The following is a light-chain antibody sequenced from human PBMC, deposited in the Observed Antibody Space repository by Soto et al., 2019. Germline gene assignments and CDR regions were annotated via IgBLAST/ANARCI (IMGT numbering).Light chain of an antibody. CDR3: QQYNSYPWT. Sequence: DIQMTQSPPTLSASLGDRVTITCRASQSISSWLAWYQQKPGKAPKLLIYDASSLESGVPSRFSGSGSGTEFTLTISSLQPDDFATYYCQQYNSYPWTFGQGTKVDI. CDR1: QSISSW. J-gene: IGKJ1*01. V-gene: IGKV1-5*01. CDR2: DAS.